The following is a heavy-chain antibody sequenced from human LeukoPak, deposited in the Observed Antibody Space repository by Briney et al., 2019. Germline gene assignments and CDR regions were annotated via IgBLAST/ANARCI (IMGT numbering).Heavy chain of an antibody. V-gene: IGHV1-18*01. D-gene: IGHD2-2*02. CDR1: GYTFTSYG. CDR2: ISAYNGNT. CDR3: ARDKRYCSSTSCYSLGY. Sequence: ASVKVSCKASGYTFTSYGISWVRQAPGQGLEWMGWISAYNGNTNYAQKLQGRVTMTTDTSTSTAYMELRSLRSEDTAVYYCARDKRYCSSTSCYSLGYWGQGTLVTVSS. J-gene: IGHJ4*02.